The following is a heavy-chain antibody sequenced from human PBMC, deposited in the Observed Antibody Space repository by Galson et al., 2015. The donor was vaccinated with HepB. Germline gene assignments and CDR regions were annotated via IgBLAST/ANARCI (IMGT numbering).Heavy chain of an antibody. Sequence: SLRLSCAASGFTFRISAMTWVRQAPGKGLEWAAGVSRSGDHTYYPESVRGRFSMSRDRSKNTVYLQMNDLRPEDTAIYYCAKSGYDGSGYGFNDYWGQGTLVTVTS. J-gene: IGHJ4*02. CDR2: VSRSGDHT. V-gene: IGHV3-23*01. CDR1: GFTFRISA. D-gene: IGHD3-22*01. CDR3: AKSGYDGSGYGFNDY.